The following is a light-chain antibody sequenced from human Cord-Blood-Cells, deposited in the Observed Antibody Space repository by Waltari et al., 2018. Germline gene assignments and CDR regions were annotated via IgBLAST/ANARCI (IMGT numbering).Light chain of an antibody. Sequence: SYELTQPPSVSVSPGQTASITCSGDKLGAKYACWYQQKPGQSPVLVIYQDSKRPSGIPERCSGSNSGNTATLTITGTQAMDEADYYCQAWDSSTVVSGGGTQLTVL. CDR3: QAWDSSTVV. CDR1: KLGAKY. J-gene: IGLJ2*01. CDR2: QDS. V-gene: IGLV3-1*01.